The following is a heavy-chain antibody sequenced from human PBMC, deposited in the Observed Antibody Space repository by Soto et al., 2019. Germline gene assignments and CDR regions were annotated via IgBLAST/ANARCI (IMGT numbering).Heavy chain of an antibody. J-gene: IGHJ4*02. CDR2: ISGRDDST. V-gene: IGHV3-23*01. CDR3: AKSSSTSTLDY. Sequence: EVKRLESGGGLGQPGESLRLSCAASGFTFSIYAMSWVRQARGKGLEWVSFISGRDDSTYSADSVKGRFTISRDKSKNIPYLKMNTLKAAEKDESYCAKSSSTSTLDYCARGPLFTVSS. CDR1: GFTFSIYA. D-gene: IGHD6-6*01.